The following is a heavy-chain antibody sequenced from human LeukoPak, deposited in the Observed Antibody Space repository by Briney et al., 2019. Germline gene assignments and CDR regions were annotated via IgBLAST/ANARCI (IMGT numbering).Heavy chain of an antibody. J-gene: IGHJ6*04. CDR3: ARVKWLPSNYYFYYGMDV. CDR1: GFTFSSYS. CDR2: ISSSSSYI. D-gene: IGHD5-12*01. Sequence: GGSLRLSCAASGFTFSSYSMNWVRQAPGKGLDWVSSISSSSSYIYYADSVKGRFTISRDNAKNSLYLQMNSLRAEDTAVYYCARVKWLPSNYYFYYGMDVWGKGTTVTVSS. V-gene: IGHV3-21*01.